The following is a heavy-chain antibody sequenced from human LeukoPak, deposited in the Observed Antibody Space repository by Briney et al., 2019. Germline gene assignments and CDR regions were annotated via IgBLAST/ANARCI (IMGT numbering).Heavy chain of an antibody. CDR1: GGSINSDDYY. V-gene: IGHV4-30-4*01. CDR2: IYNRGST. Sequence: KPSETLSLTCTVSGGSINSDDYYWSWIRQPPGKGLEWMGYIYNRGSTYYNPSLKSRVTISLDTSRNQFSLRLSSVTAADTAMYYCARDCSGGSCYGALDAWGQETMVTVSS. D-gene: IGHD2-15*01. J-gene: IGHJ3*01. CDR3: ARDCSGGSCYGALDA.